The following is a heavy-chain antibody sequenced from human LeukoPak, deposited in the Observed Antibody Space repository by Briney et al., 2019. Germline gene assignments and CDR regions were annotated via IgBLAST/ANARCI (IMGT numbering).Heavy chain of an antibody. CDR3: ARDAAYGNNWFDP. D-gene: IGHD3-16*01. CDR1: GFTFSSYG. J-gene: IGHJ5*02. Sequence: PGGCLRLSCAASGFTFSSYGMHWVRQAPGKGLEWLAVIWYDGSNKYYADSVKGRFTISRDNSKNTLYLQMNSLRAEDTAVYYCARDAAYGNNWFDPWGQGTLVTVSS. V-gene: IGHV3-33*01. CDR2: IWYDGSNK.